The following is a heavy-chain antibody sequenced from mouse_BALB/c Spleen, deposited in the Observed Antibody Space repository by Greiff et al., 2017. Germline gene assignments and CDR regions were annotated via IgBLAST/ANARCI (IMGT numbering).Heavy chain of an antibody. CDR1: GYSITSDYA. Sequence: EVQLQQSGPGLVKPSQSLSLTCTVTGYSITSDYAWNWIRQFPGNKLEWMGYISYSGSTSYNPSLKSRISITRDTSKNQFFLQLNSVTTEDTATYYCARELTTAFDDWGQGTTLTVSS. CDR2: ISYSGST. D-gene: IGHD1-2*01. V-gene: IGHV3-2*02. J-gene: IGHJ2*01. CDR3: ARELTTAFDD.